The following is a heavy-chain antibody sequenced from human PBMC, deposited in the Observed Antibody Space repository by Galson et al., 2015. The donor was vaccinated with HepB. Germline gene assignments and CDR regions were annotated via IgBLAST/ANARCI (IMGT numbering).Heavy chain of an antibody. V-gene: IGHV3-15*01. D-gene: IGHD5-18*01. Sequence: SLRLSCAASGFTFSNAWMSWVRQAPGKGLEWVGRIKSKKDGGTTENAAPVKGRFTISRDDSKNTLYLQMNSLKSEDTAVYYCTTEASHTAWDYWGQGTLVTVSS. CDR2: IKSKKDGGTT. CDR3: TTEASHTAWDY. CDR1: GFTFSNAW. J-gene: IGHJ4*02.